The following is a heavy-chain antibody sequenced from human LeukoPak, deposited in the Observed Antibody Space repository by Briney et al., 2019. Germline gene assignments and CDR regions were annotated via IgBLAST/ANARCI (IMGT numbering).Heavy chain of an antibody. CDR1: GYSFPNYW. V-gene: IGHV5-51*01. CDR2: VYPATSDT. CDR3: ARPKTLGGYNCEFEF. Sequence: GESLKISCKGSGYSFPNYWIGWVRQMPGKGLEWIGIVYPATSDTTYSPSFQGQVTISADKSSSTAYLQWSSLKASDTAIYYCARPKTLGGYNCEFEFWGQGTLVTVSS. D-gene: IGHD5-18*01. J-gene: IGHJ4*02.